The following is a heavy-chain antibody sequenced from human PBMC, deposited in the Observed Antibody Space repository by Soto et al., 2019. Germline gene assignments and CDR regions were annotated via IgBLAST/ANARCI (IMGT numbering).Heavy chain of an antibody. CDR3: ARGGSTYFDFWKIDY. D-gene: IGHD3-3*01. CDR2: LDNYSGNT. CDR1: GYTFSNYA. Sequence: ASVKVACKASGYTFSNYAISWVRQATGQGLEWMGWLDNYSGNTNYAQNLQGRVSMTTDTSTSTAYMELRSLRSDDTAVYFCARGGSTYFDFWKIDYWGQGTLVTVSS. V-gene: IGHV1-18*01. J-gene: IGHJ4*02.